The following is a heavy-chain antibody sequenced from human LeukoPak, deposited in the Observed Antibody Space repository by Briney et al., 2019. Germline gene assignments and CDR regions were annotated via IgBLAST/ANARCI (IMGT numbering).Heavy chain of an antibody. J-gene: IGHJ4*02. CDR3: ARVDYDDSSGYLYVHYFDC. D-gene: IGHD3-22*01. CDR1: GGSFSGYY. Sequence: SETLSLTCAVYGGSFSGYYWSWLRQPPGKGLEWIGEINHSGSTNYNPSLKSRVTISVDTSKNQFYLKLSPVTAADTAVYYCARVDYDDSSGYLYVHYFDCWRRGTMAAVSS. V-gene: IGHV4-34*01. CDR2: INHSGST.